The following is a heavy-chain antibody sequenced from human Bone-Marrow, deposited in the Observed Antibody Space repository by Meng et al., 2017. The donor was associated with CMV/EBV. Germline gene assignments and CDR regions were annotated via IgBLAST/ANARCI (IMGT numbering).Heavy chain of an antibody. J-gene: IGHJ4*02. CDR3: LYGSGSYYATFDC. CDR2: INPNSGGT. V-gene: IGHV1-2*02. CDR1: GYTFTGYY. Sequence: ASVKGSCKASGYTFTGYYMHWVRQAPGQGLEWMGWINPNSGGTNYAQKFQGRVTMTRDTSISTAYMELGRLRSDDTAVYYCLYGSGSYYATFDCWGQGTLVTVPS. D-gene: IGHD3-10*01.